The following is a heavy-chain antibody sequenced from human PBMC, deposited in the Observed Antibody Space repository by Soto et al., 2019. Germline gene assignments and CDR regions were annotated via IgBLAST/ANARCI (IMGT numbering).Heavy chain of an antibody. V-gene: IGHV3-33*01. J-gene: IGHJ3*02. D-gene: IGHD4-4*01. Sequence: QVQLVESGGGVVQPGKSLRLSCAASGFTLSSNGMHWVRQAPGKGLEWVAFIWHDGSDKYYADSVKGRFTISRDNSKNTLYLQMNSLRAEDTAVYYCARDRYPNYPPDAFDIWGQGTLVTVSS. CDR1: GFTLSSNG. CDR2: IWHDGSDK. CDR3: ARDRYPNYPPDAFDI.